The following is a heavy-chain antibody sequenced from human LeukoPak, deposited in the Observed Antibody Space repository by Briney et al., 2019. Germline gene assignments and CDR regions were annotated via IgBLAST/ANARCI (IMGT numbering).Heavy chain of an antibody. Sequence: GGSLRLSCAASGFTFSSYSMNWVRQAPGKGLEWVSSTSSSSSYIYYADSVKGRFTISRDNAKNSLYLQMNSLRDEDTAVYYCARDRMRNYDFWSGYYSHYYYGMDVWGQGTTVTVSS. CDR1: GFTFSSYS. CDR2: TSSSSSYI. V-gene: IGHV3-21*01. J-gene: IGHJ6*02. CDR3: ARDRMRNYDFWSGYYSHYYYGMDV. D-gene: IGHD3-3*01.